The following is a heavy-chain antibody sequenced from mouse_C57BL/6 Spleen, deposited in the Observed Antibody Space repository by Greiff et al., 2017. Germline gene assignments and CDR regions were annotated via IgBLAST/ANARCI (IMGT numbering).Heavy chain of an antibody. Sequence: VQLQQSGPELVKPGASVKISCKASGYAFSSSWMNWVKQRPGKGLEWIGRIYPGDGDTNYNGKFKGKDTLTADKSSSTAYMQLSSLTSEDSAVYFCARLITTVVPYFDYWGQGTTLTVSS. D-gene: IGHD1-1*01. CDR1: GYAFSSSW. V-gene: IGHV1-82*01. CDR3: ARLITTVVPYFDY. CDR2: IYPGDGDT. J-gene: IGHJ2*01.